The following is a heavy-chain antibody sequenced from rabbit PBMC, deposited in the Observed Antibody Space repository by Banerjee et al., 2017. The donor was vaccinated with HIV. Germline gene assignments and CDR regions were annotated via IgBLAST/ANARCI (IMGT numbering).Heavy chain of an antibody. CDR2: IYTGNGKT. Sequence: EQLEESGGDLVKPEGSLTLTCTASGFSFSSGYCLCWVRQAPGKGLEWIGCIYTGNGKTYYASWAKGRFTISKSSSTTVTLQMTSLTVADTATYFCTTELTGNVNFWGQGTLVTVS. J-gene: IGHJ3*01. CDR1: GFSFSSGYC. D-gene: IGHD7-1*01. CDR3: TTELTGNVNF. V-gene: IGHV1S45*01.